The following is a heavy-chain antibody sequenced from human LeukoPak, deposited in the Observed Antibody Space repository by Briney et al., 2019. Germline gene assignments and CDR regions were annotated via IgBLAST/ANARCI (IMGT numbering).Heavy chain of an antibody. CDR1: GGSISSYY. Sequence: PSETLSLTCTVSGGSISSYYWSWIRQPPGKGLEWFGYIYYSGSTNYNPSLKRRVTISVDTSKNQFSLKLSSVTAADTAVYYCAREGRDGSDYWGQGTLVTVSS. CDR3: AREGRDGSDY. CDR2: IYYSGST. J-gene: IGHJ4*02. V-gene: IGHV4-59*01. D-gene: IGHD5-24*01.